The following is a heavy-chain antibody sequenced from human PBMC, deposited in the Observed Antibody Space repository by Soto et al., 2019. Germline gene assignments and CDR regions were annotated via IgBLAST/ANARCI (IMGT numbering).Heavy chain of an antibody. CDR1: NSPISDFY. CDR3: ARLGGYYQAFDS. Sequence: SETLSLTCNVSNSPISDFYWSWFRQPPGQGLEWVGYIYYTGTTTYNPSLRSRVDISIDASKSQFSLDLRSVTAAGTAVYYCARLGGYYQAFDSWGHGALVT. D-gene: IGHD3-22*01. V-gene: IGHV4-59*08. J-gene: IGHJ4*01. CDR2: IYYTGTT.